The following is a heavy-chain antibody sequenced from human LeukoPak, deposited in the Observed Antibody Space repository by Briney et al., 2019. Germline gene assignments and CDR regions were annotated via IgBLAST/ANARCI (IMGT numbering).Heavy chain of an antibody. J-gene: IGHJ4*02. V-gene: IGHV4-31*03. CDR2: IYNSGST. CDR1: GASISSGGYY. Sequence: SETLSLTCTVSGASISSGGYYWSWIRQHPGKGLEWIGYIYNSGSTYYNPSLKSRVTLSVDTSKNQFSLKLSSVTAADTAVYYCARTDRSSGFDYWDQGTLVTVSS. CDR3: ARTDRSSGFDY.